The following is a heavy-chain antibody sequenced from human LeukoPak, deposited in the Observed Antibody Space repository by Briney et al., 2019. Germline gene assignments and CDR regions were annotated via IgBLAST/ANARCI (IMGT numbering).Heavy chain of an antibody. J-gene: IGHJ4*02. V-gene: IGHV3-9*01. CDR2: ISWNSNNI. D-gene: IGHD6-13*01. Sequence: GGSLRLSCAASGFSFDDYAMHWVRQAPGKGLEWVSGISWNSNNIDYADSVKGRFTISRDNAKNSLYLQLNSLRAEDTAVYYCAREGITAAADYWGQGTLVTVSS. CDR3: AREGITAAADY. CDR1: GFSFDDYA.